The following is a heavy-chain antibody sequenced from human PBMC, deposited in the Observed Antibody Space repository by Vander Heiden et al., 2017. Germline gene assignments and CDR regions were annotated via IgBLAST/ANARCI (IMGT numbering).Heavy chain of an antibody. J-gene: IGHJ6*02. D-gene: IGHD3-10*01. CDR2: INHSGST. CDR1: GGSFSGNY. CDR3: ARWGGSGGMDV. V-gene: IGHV4-34*01. Sequence: QVQLQQWAAGLLKPSETLSLTCAVHGGSFSGNYWSWIRQPPGKGLEWLGEINHSGSTNKNPSLKSRVTISVDTSNNQFSLRLSSVTAADTAVYYCARWGGSGGMDVWGQVTTVSVSS.